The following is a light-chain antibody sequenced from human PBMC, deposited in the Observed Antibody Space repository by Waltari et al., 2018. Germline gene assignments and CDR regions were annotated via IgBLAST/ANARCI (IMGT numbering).Light chain of an antibody. Sequence: QSALTQPASVSVSPGQSITISCTGTSSHIGTYNYASWYQQHPGRAPKLIIYDANTRPSGVSVRFSGSKSGNTASLTISGLQAEDEADYYCSSYTRVSASVIFGGGTKLTVL. CDR3: SSYTRVSASVI. J-gene: IGLJ2*01. CDR2: DAN. V-gene: IGLV2-14*01. CDR1: SSHIGTYNY.